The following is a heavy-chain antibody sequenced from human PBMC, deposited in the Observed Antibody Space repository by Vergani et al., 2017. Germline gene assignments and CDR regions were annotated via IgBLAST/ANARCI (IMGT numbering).Heavy chain of an antibody. D-gene: IGHD3-9*01. Sequence: QLQLQESGPGLVKPSETLSLTCPVSGGSISSSSYYWGWIRQPPGKGLEGIGSIYYSGSPYYNPSRKSRVTISVDTSKNHFSLQRRSVTAADTAVYYCARLRYDILTTDWGQGTLVTVSS. V-gene: IGHV4-39*01. J-gene: IGHJ4*02. CDR1: GGSISSSSYY. CDR3: ARLRYDILTTD. CDR2: IYYSGSP.